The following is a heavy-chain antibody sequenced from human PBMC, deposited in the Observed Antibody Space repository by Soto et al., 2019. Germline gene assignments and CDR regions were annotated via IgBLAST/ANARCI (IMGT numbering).Heavy chain of an antibody. CDR3: ARVWTTVTNWFDP. Sequence: PSETLSLTCAVSGGSISSSNWWSWVRQPPGKGLEWIGEIYHSGSTNYNPSLKSRVTISVDKSKNQFSLKLNSVTAADTAVYYCARVWTTVTNWFDPWGQGTLVTVSS. CDR2: IYHSGST. D-gene: IGHD4-17*01. V-gene: IGHV4-4*02. J-gene: IGHJ5*02. CDR1: GGSISSSNW.